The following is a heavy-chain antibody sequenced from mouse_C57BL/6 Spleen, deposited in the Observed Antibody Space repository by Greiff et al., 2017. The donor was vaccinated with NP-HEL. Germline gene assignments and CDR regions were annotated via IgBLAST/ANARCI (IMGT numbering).Heavy chain of an antibody. J-gene: IGHJ4*01. Sequence: EVQRVESGGGLVQPGGSLSLSCAASGFTFTDYYMSWVRQPPGKALEWLGFIRNKANGYTTEYSASVKGRFTISRDNSQSILYLQMNALRADDSATYYCARGKYYAMDYWSQGASVTVSS. CDR3: ARGKYYAMDY. CDR2: IRNKANGYTT. V-gene: IGHV7-3*01. CDR1: GFTFTDYY.